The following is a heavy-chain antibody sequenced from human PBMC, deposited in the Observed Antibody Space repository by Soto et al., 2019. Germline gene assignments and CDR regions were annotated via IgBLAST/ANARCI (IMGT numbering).Heavy chain of an antibody. V-gene: IGHV3-30-3*01. D-gene: IGHD3-10*01. CDR2: ISYDGSNK. Sequence: QVQLVESGGGVVQPGRSLRLSCAASGFTFSSYAMHWVRQAPGKGLEWVAVISYDGSNKYYADSVKGRFTISRDNSKNTLYLQMNSLRAEDTAVYYCARDITMVQGFDYFAYWGQGTLVTVSS. CDR3: ARDITMVQGFDYFAY. CDR1: GFTFSSYA. J-gene: IGHJ4*02.